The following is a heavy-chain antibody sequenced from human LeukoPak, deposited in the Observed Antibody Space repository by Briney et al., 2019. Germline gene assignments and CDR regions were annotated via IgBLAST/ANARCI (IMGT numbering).Heavy chain of an antibody. Sequence: ASVKVSCKASGYTFTSYAINWVRQATGQGLEWMGWINPNSGGTNYAQKFQGRVTMTRDTSISTAYMELSRLRSDDTAVYYCARAHDYGDYGFGVLLFDYWGQGTLVTVSS. D-gene: IGHD4-17*01. V-gene: IGHV1-2*02. CDR2: INPNSGGT. J-gene: IGHJ4*02. CDR1: GYTFTSYA. CDR3: ARAHDYGDYGFGVLLFDY.